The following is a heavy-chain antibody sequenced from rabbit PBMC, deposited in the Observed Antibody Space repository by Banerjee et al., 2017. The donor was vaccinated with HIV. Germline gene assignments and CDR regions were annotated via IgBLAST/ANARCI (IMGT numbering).Heavy chain of an antibody. V-gene: IGHV1S45*01. J-gene: IGHJ4*01. Sequence: QEQLEESGGGLVKPEGSLTLTCKASGFSFSNRYVMCWVRQAPGKGLEWIACINTSSGNTVYASWAKGRFTISKTSPTTVTLQMTSLTVADTATYFCVRATSSGYYISLMGYYFNLWGPGTLVTVS. CDR3: VRATSSGYYISLMGYYFNL. D-gene: IGHD1-1*01. CDR2: INTSSGNT. CDR1: GFSFSNRYV.